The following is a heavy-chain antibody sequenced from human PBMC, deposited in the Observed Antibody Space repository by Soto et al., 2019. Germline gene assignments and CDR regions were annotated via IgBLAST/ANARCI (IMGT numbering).Heavy chain of an antibody. D-gene: IGHD3-3*02. CDR2: IHYSGST. CDR3: PKDHFGIGEMNWFEP. V-gene: IGHV4-59*01. Sequence: QVQLQESGPGVVKPSETLSLTCTVSGDSISSSYWSWIRQPPGKRLEWIGYIHYSGSTNYNPSLKSRVTISVDTSKHQFSLRLTSVTAADTAIFFCPKDHFGIGEMNWFEPWGQGPMVTVSS. CDR1: GDSISSSY. J-gene: IGHJ5*02.